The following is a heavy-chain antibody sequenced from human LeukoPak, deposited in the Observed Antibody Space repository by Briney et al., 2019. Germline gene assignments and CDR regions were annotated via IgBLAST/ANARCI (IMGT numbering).Heavy chain of an antibody. CDR1: GGSISRYY. V-gene: IGHV4-59*12. J-gene: IGHJ4*02. CDR3: ARDGSYSGSLDYLDY. Sequence: PSETLSLTCTVSGGSISRYYWSWIRQPPGKGLEWIGYISYSGGTNYNPSHKSRVTISVDTSKNQHSLKLTSVTAADTAVYFCARDGSYSGSLDYLDYWGQGTLVTVSS. D-gene: IGHD1-26*01. CDR2: ISYSGGT.